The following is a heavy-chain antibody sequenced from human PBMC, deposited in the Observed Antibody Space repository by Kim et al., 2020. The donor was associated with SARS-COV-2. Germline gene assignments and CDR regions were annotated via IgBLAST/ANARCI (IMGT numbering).Heavy chain of an antibody. CDR3: ARGGAETATAHEY. Sequence: YDDPPKGRFTLSRDKAKNTVYLQMNSLSAGDTAVYYCARGGAETATAHEYWGLGPLVTVSA. D-gene: IGHD5-18*01. J-gene: IGHJ4*02. V-gene: IGHV3-74*01.